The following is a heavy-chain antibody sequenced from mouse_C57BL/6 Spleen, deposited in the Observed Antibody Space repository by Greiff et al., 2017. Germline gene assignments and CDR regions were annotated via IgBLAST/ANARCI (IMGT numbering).Heavy chain of an antibody. CDR1: GYTFTSYG. V-gene: IGHV1-81*01. J-gene: IGHJ4*01. Sequence: VKLVESGAELARPGASVKLSCTASGYTFTSYGIRWVKQRTGQGLEWIGEIYPRSGNTYYNEKFKGKATLTADKSSSTAYRELRSLTSEDSAVYFCARDGIYYYGSSYSYYAMDYWGQGTSVTVSS. CDR2: IYPRSGNT. CDR3: ARDGIYYYGSSYSYYAMDY. D-gene: IGHD1-1*01.